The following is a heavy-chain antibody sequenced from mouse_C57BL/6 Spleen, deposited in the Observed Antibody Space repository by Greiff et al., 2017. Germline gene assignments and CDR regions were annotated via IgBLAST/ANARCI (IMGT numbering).Heavy chain of an antibody. Sequence: QVQLKESGAELVKPGASVKISCKASGYAFSSYWMNWVKQRPGKGLEWIGQIYPGDGDTNYNGKFKGKATLTADKSSSTAYMQLSSLHSEDSAVYFCARRGGMRAMDYWGQGNSGTGTS. CDR2: IYPGDGDT. V-gene: IGHV1-80*01. D-gene: IGHD1-1*02. CDR3: ARRGGMRAMDY. J-gene: IGHJ4*01. CDR1: GYAFSSYW.